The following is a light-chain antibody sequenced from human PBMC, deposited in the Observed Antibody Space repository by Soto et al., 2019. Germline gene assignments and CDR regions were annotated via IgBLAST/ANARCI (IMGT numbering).Light chain of an antibody. CDR1: QSLLDSDGKTH. CDR3: MQGLQPPT. J-gene: IGKJ2*01. Sequence: DVVMTQSPLSLAVTPGEPASISCRSSQSLLDSDGKTHLDWYLQKPGQSPQLLIYLASNRASGAPDRFSGSGSGTYFTLKISRVEAEDVGVYYCMQGLQPPTFGQGTKLEIK. V-gene: IGKV2-28*01. CDR2: LAS.